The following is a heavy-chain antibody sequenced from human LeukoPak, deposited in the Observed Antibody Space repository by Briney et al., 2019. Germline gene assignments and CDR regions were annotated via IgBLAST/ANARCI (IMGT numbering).Heavy chain of an antibody. Sequence: AGGSLRLSCAASGFTFSSFWMHWVRQAPGKGLMWVSRINSDGSSTTYADSVKGRFTISRDNAKNTLYLHMSSLRAEDTAVYYCRGRIATTDYTFDVWGQGTMVTVSS. CDR1: GFTFSSFW. D-gene: IGHD6-13*01. J-gene: IGHJ3*01. V-gene: IGHV3-74*03. CDR3: RGRIATTDYTFDV. CDR2: INSDGSST.